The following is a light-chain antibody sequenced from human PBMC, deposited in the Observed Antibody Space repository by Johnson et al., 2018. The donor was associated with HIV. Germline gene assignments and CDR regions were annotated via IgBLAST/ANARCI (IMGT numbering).Light chain of an antibody. Sequence: SVLTQPPSVSAAPGQMVSISCSGSSSNIGKNYVSWYQQFPGTAPKLLIYDNNKRPSGIPDRFSGSKSGTSATLGITGLQTGDEADYYCGTWGGVFGTGTKVTVL. CDR1: SSNIGKNY. J-gene: IGLJ1*01. CDR3: GTWGGV. CDR2: DNN. V-gene: IGLV1-51*01.